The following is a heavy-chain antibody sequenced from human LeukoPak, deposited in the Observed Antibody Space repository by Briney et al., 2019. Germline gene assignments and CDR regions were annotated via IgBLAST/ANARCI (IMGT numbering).Heavy chain of an antibody. Sequence: PSETLSLTCTVSGGSISTYHWNWIRQPAGKGLEWIRRIYVGGYTNYNPALKSRVTVSADTSKNQFSLKLRSVTAADTAVYFCSRSDHVHYYYHGMDVWGQGITVTVSS. CDR2: IYVGGYT. V-gene: IGHV4-4*07. D-gene: IGHD3-10*02. J-gene: IGHJ6*02. CDR1: GGSISTYH. CDR3: SRSDHVHYYYHGMDV.